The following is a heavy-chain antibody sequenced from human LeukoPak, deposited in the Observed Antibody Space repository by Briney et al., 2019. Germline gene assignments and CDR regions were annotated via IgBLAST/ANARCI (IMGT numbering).Heavy chain of an antibody. J-gene: IGHJ4*02. CDR3: ARDSSGYYDFDY. CDR1: GFTFSRYS. CDR2: ISSSRSYI. D-gene: IGHD3-22*01. Sequence: GGSLRLSCAASGFTFSRYSMNWVRQAPGKGLEWVSSISSSRSYIYYADSVKGRVTISRDNAKNSLYLQMNSLRAEDTAMYYCARDSSGYYDFDYWGQGTLVTVSS. V-gene: IGHV3-21*01.